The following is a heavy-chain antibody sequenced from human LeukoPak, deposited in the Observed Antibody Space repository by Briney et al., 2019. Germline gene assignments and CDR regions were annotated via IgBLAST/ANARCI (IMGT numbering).Heavy chain of an antibody. V-gene: IGHV3-53*01. CDR3: SRNWGSDNWFDP. Sequence: GGSLRLSCAASGFTVSTNYMAWVRQAPGKGLEWVSVIYSSGSAYYADSVKGRFTISRDNSKNTLYLQMNSLRAEDTALYYCSRNWGSDNWFDPWGQGTLVTVSS. CDR2: IYSSGSA. J-gene: IGHJ5*02. D-gene: IGHD7-27*01. CDR1: GFTVSTNY.